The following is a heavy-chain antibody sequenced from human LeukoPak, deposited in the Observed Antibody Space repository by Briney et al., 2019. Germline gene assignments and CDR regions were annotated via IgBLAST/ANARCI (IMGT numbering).Heavy chain of an antibody. V-gene: IGHV3-23*01. Sequence: PGGSLRLSCAASGFTFSSYGMSWVRQAPGKGLEWVSAISGSGGSTYYADSVKGRFTISRDNSKNTLYLQMNSLRAEDTAVYYCATEPAYATVTTFDYWGQGTLVTVSS. D-gene: IGHD4-17*01. CDR3: ATEPAYATVTTFDY. CDR2: ISGSGGST. J-gene: IGHJ4*02. CDR1: GFTFSSYG.